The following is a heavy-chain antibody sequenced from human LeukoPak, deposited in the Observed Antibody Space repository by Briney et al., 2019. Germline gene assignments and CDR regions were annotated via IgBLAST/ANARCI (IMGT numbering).Heavy chain of an antibody. J-gene: IGHJ4*02. D-gene: IGHD1-26*01. CDR3: AKGHAPSGSYGDY. CDR2: YGSGDGT. Sequence: GGSLRLSCAASGFTFSNYAMTWVRQPPGRGLEWVSTYGSGDGTYYADSVKGRFTISRDNSKNTLYVQMNSLRAEDTAVYYCAKGHAPSGSYGDYWGQGTLVTVSS. CDR1: GFTFSNYA. V-gene: IGHV3-23*01.